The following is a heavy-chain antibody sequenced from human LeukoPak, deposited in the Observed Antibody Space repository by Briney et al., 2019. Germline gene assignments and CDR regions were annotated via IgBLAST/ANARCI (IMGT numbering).Heavy chain of an antibody. D-gene: IGHD3-9*01. CDR2: IYYSGST. CDR1: GGSISSSSYY. J-gene: IGHJ4*02. CDR3: AGRSGYFDWLPSDY. V-gene: IGHV4-39*01. Sequence: KASETLSLTCTVSGGSISSSSYYWGWIRQPPGKGLEWIGGIYYSGSTYYNPSLKSRVTISVDTSKNQFSLKLSSVTAADTAVYYCAGRSGYFDWLPSDYWGQGTLVTVSS.